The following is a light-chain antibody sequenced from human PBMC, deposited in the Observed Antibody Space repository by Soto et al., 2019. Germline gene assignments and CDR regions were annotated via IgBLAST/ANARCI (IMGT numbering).Light chain of an antibody. CDR2: GNT. Sequence: QSVLTQPPSVSGAPGQRVTISCTGSRSNIGAGFDVHWYQQLPGTAPKLLIYGNTNRPSGVPDRFSGSKSGTSASLAITGLQAEDEADYYCQSYDSSLRGVVFGGGTKVTVL. V-gene: IGLV1-40*01. CDR3: QSYDSSLRGVV. J-gene: IGLJ2*01. CDR1: RSNIGAGFD.